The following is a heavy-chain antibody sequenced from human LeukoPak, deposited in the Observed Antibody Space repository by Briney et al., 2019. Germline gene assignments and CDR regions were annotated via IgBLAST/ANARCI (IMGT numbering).Heavy chain of an antibody. CDR2: ISSSGSTI. D-gene: IGHD3-3*01. J-gene: IGHJ4*02. CDR1: GFTFSDYY. V-gene: IGHV3-11*01. CDR3: ATVPYYDFWSGYSHFDY. Sequence: PGGSLRLSCAASGFTFSDYYMSWIRQAPGKGLEWVSYISSSGSTIYYADSVKGRFTISRDNAKNSLYLQMNSLRAEDTAVYYCATVPYYDFWSGYSHFDYWGQGTLVTVSS.